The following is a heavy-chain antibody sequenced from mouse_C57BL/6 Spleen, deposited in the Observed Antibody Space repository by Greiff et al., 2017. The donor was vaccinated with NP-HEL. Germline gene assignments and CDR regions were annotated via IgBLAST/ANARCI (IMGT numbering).Heavy chain of an antibody. J-gene: IGHJ1*03. Sequence: EVQLVESGGGLVQPGESLKLSCESYEYEFPSHDMSWVRKTPEKRLELVAAINSDGGSTYYPDTMERRFIISRDNTKKTLYLQMSSLRSEDTALDYCARKGTYGNHWDFDFWGKGTTVTVAS. D-gene: IGHD2-1*01. V-gene: IGHV5-2*01. CDR3: ARKGTYGNHWDFDF. CDR2: INSDGGST. CDR1: EYEFPSHD.